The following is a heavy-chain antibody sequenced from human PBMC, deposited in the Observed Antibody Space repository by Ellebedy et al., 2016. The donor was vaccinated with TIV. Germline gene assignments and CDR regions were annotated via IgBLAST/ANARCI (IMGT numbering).Heavy chain of an antibody. CDR3: ARTDPWQPIDD. Sequence: MPSETLSLTCNVSGGSLSTTRYYWAWIRQPPGKGLEYIGSVYYSGSPYYNPSFKSRVTLSADTSKNQFSLNLRTVTAADTAVYYCARTDPWQPIDDWGQGILVSVSS. J-gene: IGHJ4*02. V-gene: IGHV4-39*01. CDR1: GGSLSTTRYY. D-gene: IGHD2-21*02. CDR2: VYYSGSP.